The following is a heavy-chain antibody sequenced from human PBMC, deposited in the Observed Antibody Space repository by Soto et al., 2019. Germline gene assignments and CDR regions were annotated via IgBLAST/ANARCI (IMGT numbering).Heavy chain of an antibody. CDR2: IKEDGGER. CDR1: GFTFSNYW. CDR3: ARAGSENDN. V-gene: IGHV3-7*05. D-gene: IGHD3-10*01. Sequence: EVQLVESGGGLVQPGRSLRLSCAASGFTFSNYWMTWVRQAPGKGLEWVANIKEDGGERNYVDSLKGRFTISRDNAKNSLYLQMNSLRAEDTAVYYCARAGSENDNWGQGTLVTVSS. J-gene: IGHJ4*01.